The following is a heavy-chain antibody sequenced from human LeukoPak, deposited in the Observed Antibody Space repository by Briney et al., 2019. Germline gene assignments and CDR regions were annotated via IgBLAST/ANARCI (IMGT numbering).Heavy chain of an antibody. D-gene: IGHD6-19*01. Sequence: KPSETLSLTCTVSGGSINGYYWAWVRQSPGKGLEWIGYIYYSGSTNYNPSLKSRVTISVDTSKNQFSLEVNSVTAADTAVYYCARDRGGYSSGCLDYWGQGALVTVSS. CDR2: IYYSGST. CDR1: GGSINGYY. CDR3: ARDRGGYSSGCLDY. V-gene: IGHV4-59*01. J-gene: IGHJ4*02.